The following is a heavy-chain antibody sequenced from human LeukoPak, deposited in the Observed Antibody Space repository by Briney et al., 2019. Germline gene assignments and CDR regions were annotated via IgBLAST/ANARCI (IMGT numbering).Heavy chain of an antibody. CDR2: IYYSGST. V-gene: IGHV4-59*01. J-gene: IGHJ1*01. CDR1: GGSISSYD. D-gene: IGHD4-23*01. Sequence: PSETLSLTCTVSGGSISSYDWSWIRQPPWKGLEWVGYIYYSGSTNYNPSLKSRVTISVDTSKNQFSLKLSSVTAADTAVYYCARGANSDYGGNSGYFQHWGQGTLVTVSS. CDR3: ARGANSDYGGNSGYFQH.